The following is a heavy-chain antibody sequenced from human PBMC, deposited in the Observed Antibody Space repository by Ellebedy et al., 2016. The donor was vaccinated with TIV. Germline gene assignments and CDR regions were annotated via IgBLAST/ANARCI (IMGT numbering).Heavy chain of an antibody. V-gene: IGHV3-21*06. CDR2: IRSTGSDK. J-gene: IGHJ4*02. D-gene: IGHD2-15*01. CDR1: GFTFSNYN. CDR3: ARNRYCSSGDCYALGY. Sequence: GESLKISCVASGFTFSNYNMNWVRQSPGKGLEWVSSIRSTGSDKYYAESVKGRFTISRDNAQNTLFLQMNSLRVEDTAVYYCARNRYCSSGDCYALGYWGQGTLVTVSS.